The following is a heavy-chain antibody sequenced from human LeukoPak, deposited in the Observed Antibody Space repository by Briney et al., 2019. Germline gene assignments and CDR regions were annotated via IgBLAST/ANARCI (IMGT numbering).Heavy chain of an antibody. CDR3: ARRTYNWNEYFFDH. J-gene: IGHJ4*02. Sequence: PSETLSLTCTISGGSMSGYYWIWIRQSPGKGLEGIGYIYYSGSTNYNPSLKSRVTISVDTSKNQFSLKLSSVTAADTAVYYCARRTYNWNEYFFDHWGQGTLVTVSS. D-gene: IGHD1-1*01. V-gene: IGHV4-59*08. CDR1: GGSMSGYY. CDR2: IYYSGST.